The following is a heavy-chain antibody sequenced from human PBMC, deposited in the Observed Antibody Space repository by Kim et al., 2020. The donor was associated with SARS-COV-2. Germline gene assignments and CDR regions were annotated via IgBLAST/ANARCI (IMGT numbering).Heavy chain of an antibody. V-gene: IGHV7-4-1*02. D-gene: IGHD2-15*01. CDR2: INTNTGNP. CDR1: GYTFTSYA. Sequence: ASVKVSCKASGYTFTSYAMNWVRQAPGQGLEWMGWINTNTGNPTYAQGFTGRFVFSLDTSVSTAYLQISSLKAEDTAVYYCARVRSNSLRIRQNAFDIWGQGTMVTVSS. J-gene: IGHJ3*02. CDR3: ARVRSNSLRIRQNAFDI.